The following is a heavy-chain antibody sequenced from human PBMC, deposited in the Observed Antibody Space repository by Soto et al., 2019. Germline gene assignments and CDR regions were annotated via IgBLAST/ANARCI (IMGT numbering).Heavy chain of an antibody. D-gene: IGHD3-3*01. CDR3: ARVGTISGIVTNNWFDP. CDR1: GGSISNDDYY. J-gene: IGHJ5*02. CDR2: MTYSGST. V-gene: IGHV4-30-4*01. Sequence: QVQLQESGPGLVQPSQTVTLTCSVSGGSISNDDYYWSWIRQPPGRGLEWIGYMTYSGSTYYNPSLTNRVIMSLGTSNNQFSLNLRSVTAADMAIYYCARVGTISGIVTNNWFDPWGQGILVTVSS.